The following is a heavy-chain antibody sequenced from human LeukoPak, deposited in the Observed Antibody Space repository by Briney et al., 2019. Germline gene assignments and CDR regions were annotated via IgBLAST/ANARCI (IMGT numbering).Heavy chain of an antibody. Sequence: PGGSPRLSCAASGFTFSSNAMHWVRQAPGKGLEWVAIISYDGSNKYYADSVKGRFTISRDKSKNTLYLQMNSLRGEDTAVYYCARSAAAGRIVATFDYWGQGTLVTVSS. J-gene: IGHJ4*02. D-gene: IGHD5-12*01. CDR2: ISYDGSNK. CDR3: ARSAAAGRIVATFDY. V-gene: IGHV3-30*04. CDR1: GFTFSSNA.